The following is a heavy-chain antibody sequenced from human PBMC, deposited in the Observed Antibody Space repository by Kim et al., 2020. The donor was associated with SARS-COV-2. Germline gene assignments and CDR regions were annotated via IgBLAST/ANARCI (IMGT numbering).Heavy chain of an antibody. CDR3: AKPGVTMVRGVSRLDY. D-gene: IGHD3-10*01. CDR1: GFTFSSYA. Sequence: GGSLRLSCAASGFTFSSYAMSWVRQAPGKGLEWVSAISGSGGSTYYADSVKGRFTISRDNSKNTLYLQMNSLRAEDTAVYYCAKPGVTMVRGVSRLDYWGQGTLVTVSS. V-gene: IGHV3-23*01. CDR2: ISGSGGST. J-gene: IGHJ4*02.